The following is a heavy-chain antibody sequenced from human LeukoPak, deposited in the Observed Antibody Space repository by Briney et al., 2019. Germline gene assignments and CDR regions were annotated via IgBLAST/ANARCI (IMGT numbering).Heavy chain of an antibody. Sequence: PGGSLRLSCAASGFTFDDYAMHWLRQAPGKGLEWVSGISWNSGSIGYADSVKGRFTISRDNAKNSLYLQMNSLRAEDTALYYCAKDEDGSGSYYDYWGQGTLVTVSS. CDR1: GFTFDDYA. D-gene: IGHD3-10*01. CDR2: ISWNSGSI. CDR3: AKDEDGSGSYYDY. V-gene: IGHV3-9*01. J-gene: IGHJ4*02.